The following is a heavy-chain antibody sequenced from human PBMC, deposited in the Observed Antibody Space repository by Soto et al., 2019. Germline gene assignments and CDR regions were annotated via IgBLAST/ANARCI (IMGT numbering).Heavy chain of an antibody. V-gene: IGHV3-11*01. CDR1: GFALIDY. CDR3: ARDYSNKGCDY. CDR2: ISGSGTAI. D-gene: IGHD4-4*01. J-gene: IGHJ4*01. Sequence: QVQLVESGGGLVRPGGSLRLSCTASGFALIDYMSWIRQAPGRGLECVSYISGSGTAIYTADSVKGRFTVSKDDAKNSLYLQMNSLTAEDTAVYYCARDYSNKGCDYWGHGTLVTVSS.